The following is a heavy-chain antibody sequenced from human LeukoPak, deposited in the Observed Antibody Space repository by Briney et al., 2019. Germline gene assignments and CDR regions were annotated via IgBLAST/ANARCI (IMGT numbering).Heavy chain of an antibody. CDR3: ARDRSPGNFDY. CDR2: ISSSSTYI. Sequence: GGSLTLSCAASGFTFSSYTMIWVRQAPGKGLEWVSSISSSSTYINYADSVKGRFTISRDNAKNSLYLQMNSLRAEDTAVYYCARDRSPGNFDYWGQGTLVTVSS. CDR1: GFTFSSYT. J-gene: IGHJ4*02. V-gene: IGHV3-21*01. D-gene: IGHD3-10*01.